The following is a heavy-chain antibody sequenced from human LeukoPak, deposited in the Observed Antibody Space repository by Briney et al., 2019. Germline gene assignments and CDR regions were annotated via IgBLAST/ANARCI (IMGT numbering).Heavy chain of an antibody. J-gene: IGHJ4*02. CDR1: GYSIRSGYY. CDR3: ARLRYFDWLTLDY. Sequence: PSETLSLTCSVSGYSIRSGYYWGWIRQPPGKGLEWIGSIYQSGNTYYNESLRSRVTISVDTSKNQFSLKLSSVTAADTAVYYCARLRYFDWLTLDYWGQGTLVTVSS. V-gene: IGHV4-38-2*02. D-gene: IGHD3-9*01. CDR2: IYQSGNT.